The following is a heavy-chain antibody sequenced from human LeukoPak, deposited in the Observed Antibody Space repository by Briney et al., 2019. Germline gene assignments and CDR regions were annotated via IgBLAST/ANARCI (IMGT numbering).Heavy chain of an antibody. D-gene: IGHD3-22*01. Sequence: GGSLRLSCAASGFTFSTYLMRWVRQAPGKGLEWVSSITDSGRSTYYADSVKGRFTISRDNAKNSLYLQMNSLRAGDTAVYYCARGSGGTMIVQLMDVWGQGTTVTVSS. V-gene: IGHV3-23*01. CDR3: ARGSGGTMIVQLMDV. CDR2: ITDSGRST. J-gene: IGHJ6*02. CDR1: GFTFSTYL.